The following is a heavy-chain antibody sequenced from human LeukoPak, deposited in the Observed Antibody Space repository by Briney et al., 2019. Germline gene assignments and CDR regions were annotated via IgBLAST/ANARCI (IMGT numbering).Heavy chain of an antibody. V-gene: IGHV3-23*01. CDR1: GFTFNSYA. D-gene: IGHD1-26*01. CDR3: AKDLIPPSSGSYWELGYFDY. J-gene: IGHJ4*02. Sequence: GGSLRLSCAASGFTFNSYAMSWVRQAPGKGLEWVSTISGSGGSTYYADSVKGRFTFSRDNSKNTLYLQLNSLRAEDTAVYYCAKDLIPPSSGSYWELGYFDYWGQGTLVTVSS. CDR2: ISGSGGST.